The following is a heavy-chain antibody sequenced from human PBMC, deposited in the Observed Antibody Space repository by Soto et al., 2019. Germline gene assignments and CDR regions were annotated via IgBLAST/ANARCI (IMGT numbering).Heavy chain of an antibody. J-gene: IGHJ6*02. CDR2: MNPNSGNT. Sequence: ASVKVSCKASGYTFTSYDINWVRQATGQGLEWMGWMNPNSGNTGYAQKFQGRVTMTRNTSISTAYMELSSLRSEDTAVYYCARGMDCGGDCSDYYYGMDVWGQGTTVTV. CDR1: GYTFTSYD. D-gene: IGHD2-21*02. V-gene: IGHV1-8*01. CDR3: ARGMDCGGDCSDYYYGMDV.